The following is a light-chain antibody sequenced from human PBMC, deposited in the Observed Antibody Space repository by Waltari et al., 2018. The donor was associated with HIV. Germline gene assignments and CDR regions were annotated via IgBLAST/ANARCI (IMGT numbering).Light chain of an antibody. J-gene: IGLJ3*02. CDR3: AAWDDSLSGWV. CDR1: RSNIGSNY. CDR2: KNN. V-gene: IGLV1-47*01. Sequence: QSVLTQPPSASGTPGQRVTISCSGSRSNIGSNYVYWYQQLPGTAPKLLMYKNNQRPSGVPDRFSCSKSGTSASLAISGLRSEDETDYYCAAWDDSLSGWVFGGGTKLTVL.